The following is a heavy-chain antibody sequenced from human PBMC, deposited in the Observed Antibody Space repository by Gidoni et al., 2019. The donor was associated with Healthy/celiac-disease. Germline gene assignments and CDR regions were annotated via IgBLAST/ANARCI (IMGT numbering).Heavy chain of an antibody. D-gene: IGHD2-15*01. CDR2: ISYDVSNK. Sequence: QLQLVESGGGVVQPGRSRRLSCAPSESPFSSHAMPWVRQAPGKGLEWVAVISYDVSNKYYADSVKGRFTISRDNSKNTLYLQLNSLRAEDTAVYYCARGLGYCSGGSCYARFDYWGQGTLVTVSS. V-gene: IGHV3-30-3*01. J-gene: IGHJ4*02. CDR1: ESPFSSHA. CDR3: ARGLGYCSGGSCYARFDY.